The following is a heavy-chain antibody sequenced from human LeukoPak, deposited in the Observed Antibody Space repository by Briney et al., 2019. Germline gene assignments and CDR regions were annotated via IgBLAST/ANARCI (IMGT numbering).Heavy chain of an antibody. Sequence: GGSLRLSCVGSGFTVLDHAMHWVRQAPGKGLEWVSGIGWSSGRLDYADSVKGRFTSSRDNAKNSLYLQMNSLRAEDTAIYYCIKDIRPGGMDVWGQGITVTVSS. CDR1: GFTVLDHA. D-gene: IGHD1-14*01. V-gene: IGHV3-9*01. CDR3: IKDIRPGGMDV. CDR2: IGWSSGRL. J-gene: IGHJ6*02.